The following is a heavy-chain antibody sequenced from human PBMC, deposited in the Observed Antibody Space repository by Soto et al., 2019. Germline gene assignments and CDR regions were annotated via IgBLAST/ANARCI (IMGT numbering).Heavy chain of an antibody. V-gene: IGHV3-33*01. CDR2: IWYAGSEK. CDR1: GFTFRNHG. J-gene: IGHJ5*02. CDR3: ARWSNTKVVDP. D-gene: IGHD1-26*01. Sequence: QVQLVESGGGVVQPGRSLRLSCEGSGFTFRNHGMHWVRQPPGKGPEWLAVIWYAGSEKYYADSVKGRFTISRDNSKNTLYLQMSSLTVEDTAIYYCARWSNTKVVDPWGQGTRVTVS.